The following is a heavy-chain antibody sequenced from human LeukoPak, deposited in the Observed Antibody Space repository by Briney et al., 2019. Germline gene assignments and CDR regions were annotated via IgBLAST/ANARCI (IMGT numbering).Heavy chain of an antibody. V-gene: IGHV1-69*13. J-gene: IGHJ6*02. CDR1: GGTFSSYA. CDR2: IIPIFGTA. Sequence: SVKVSCKASGGTFSSYAISWVRQAPGQGLEWMGGIIPIFGTATYAQKFQGRVTITADESTSTAYMELSSLRSEDTAVYYCARDSQPSNYYYGMDVWGQGTTVTVSS. CDR3: ARDSQPSNYYYGMDV. D-gene: IGHD5-18*01.